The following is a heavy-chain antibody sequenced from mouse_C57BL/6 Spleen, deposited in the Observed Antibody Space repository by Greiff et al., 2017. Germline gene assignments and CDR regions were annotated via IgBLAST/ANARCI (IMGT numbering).Heavy chain of an antibody. D-gene: IGHD2-4*01. CDR1: GYSITSGYY. V-gene: IGHV3-6*01. CDR3: AREEGIYYDYDAGYYFDY. J-gene: IGHJ2*01. CDR2: ISYDGSN. Sequence: EVKLQESGPGLVKPSQSLSLTCSVTGYSITSGYYWNWIRQFPGNKLEWMGYISYDGSNNYNPSLKNRISITRDTSKNQFFLKLNSVTTEDTATYFCAREEGIYYDYDAGYYFDYWGQGTTLTVSS.